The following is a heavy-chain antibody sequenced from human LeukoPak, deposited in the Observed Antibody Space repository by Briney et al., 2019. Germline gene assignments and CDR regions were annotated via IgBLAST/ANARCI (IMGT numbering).Heavy chain of an antibody. V-gene: IGHV4-61*01. CDR1: GGSISSGSYY. Sequence: SETLSLTCTVSGGSISSGSYYWSWIRQPPGKGLEWIGYVYYSGSTEYNPSLRSRVTISLDMSKHQFSLNLTSVTAADTAVYYCASNTGTVFDYWGQGAWSPFPQ. D-gene: IGHD7-27*01. CDR3: ASNTGTVFDY. J-gene: IGHJ4*02. CDR2: VYYSGST.